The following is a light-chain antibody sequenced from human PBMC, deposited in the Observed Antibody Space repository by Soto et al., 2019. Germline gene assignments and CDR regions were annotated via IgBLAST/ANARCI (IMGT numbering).Light chain of an antibody. V-gene: IGKV3-11*01. CDR1: QSVSSY. Sequence: EIVLTQSPATLSLSPGERATLSCRASQSVSSYLAWYQQRPGQPPRLLIYDASNRATGIPAKFSGGGSGTDFTLTISTLEPEDFAVYYCQQRSNWPPTFGGGTKVDIK. CDR3: QQRSNWPPT. CDR2: DAS. J-gene: IGKJ4*01.